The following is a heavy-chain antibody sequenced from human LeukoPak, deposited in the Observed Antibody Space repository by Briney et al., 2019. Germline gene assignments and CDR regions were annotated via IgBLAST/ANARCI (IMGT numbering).Heavy chain of an antibody. J-gene: IGHJ6*02. CDR3: ARARANHNFWSGFDAPHYYYGMHV. Sequence: PGGSLSHTRAASGFTFSNFWIHWVRQAPGEGLVWVSRINTDETSTNYAESVKGRFTISRDNAENTLYLQMLGLRAEDTAVYYCARARANHNFWSGFDAPHYYYGMHVWGQSTSVTVSS. V-gene: IGHV3-74*01. CDR1: GFTFSNFW. CDR2: INTDETST. D-gene: IGHD3-3*01.